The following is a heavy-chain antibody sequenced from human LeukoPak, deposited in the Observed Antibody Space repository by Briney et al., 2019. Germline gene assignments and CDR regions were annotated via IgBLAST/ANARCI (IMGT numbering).Heavy chain of an antibody. J-gene: IGHJ1*01. CDR3: ARTNAGNPGGKRYFQH. D-gene: IGHD4-23*01. Sequence: ASVKVSCKASGYTFTGYYMHWVRQAPGQGLEWMGWINANSGGTNYAQKFQGRVTMTRDTSVSTAYMELSKLRSDDTAVYYCARTNAGNPGGKRYFQHGGEGTLVPVSS. CDR1: GYTFTGYY. V-gene: IGHV1-2*02. CDR2: INANSGGT.